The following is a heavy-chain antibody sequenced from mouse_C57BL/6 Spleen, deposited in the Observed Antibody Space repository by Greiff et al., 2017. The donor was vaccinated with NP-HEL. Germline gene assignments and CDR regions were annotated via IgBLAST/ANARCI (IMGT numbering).Heavy chain of an antibody. J-gene: IGHJ3*01. Sequence: VQLQQSVAELVRPGASVKLSCTASGFNFKNTYMHWVKQRPEQGLEWIGRIDPANGNTKYAPKFQGKATITADTSSNTAYLQLSSLTSEDTAIYFCARSDYGSTWFAYWGQGTLVTVSA. V-gene: IGHV14-3*01. D-gene: IGHD1-1*01. CDR1: GFNFKNTY. CDR3: ARSDYGSTWFAY. CDR2: IDPANGNT.